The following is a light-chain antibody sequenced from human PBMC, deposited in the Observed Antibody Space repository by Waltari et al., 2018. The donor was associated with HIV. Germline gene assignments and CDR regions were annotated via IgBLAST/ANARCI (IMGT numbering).Light chain of an antibody. J-gene: IGLJ1*01. V-gene: IGLV1-47*01. CDR1: SSNIGSNY. Sequence: QSVLTQPPSASGTPGQRVTISCSGSSSNIGSNYVYWYQQLPGTAPKLLIYRNNQRPSGVPDRFSGSKSGTSASLAISGLRSEDEADYYCAAWDDSLSGRYVFGTWTKVTVL. CDR3: AAWDDSLSGRYV. CDR2: RNN.